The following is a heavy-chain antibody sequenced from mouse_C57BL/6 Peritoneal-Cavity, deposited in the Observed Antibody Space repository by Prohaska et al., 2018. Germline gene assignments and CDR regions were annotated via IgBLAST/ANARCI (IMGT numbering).Heavy chain of an antibody. CDR2: ISSGSSTI. Sequence: GFTFSDYGMHWVRQAPEKGLEWVAYISSGSSTIYYADTVKGRFTISRDNAKNTLFPQMTSLRSEDTAMYYCARLLPFAYWGQGTLVTVSA. CDR3: ARLLPFAY. V-gene: IGHV5-17*01. J-gene: IGHJ3*01. CDR1: GFTFSDYG.